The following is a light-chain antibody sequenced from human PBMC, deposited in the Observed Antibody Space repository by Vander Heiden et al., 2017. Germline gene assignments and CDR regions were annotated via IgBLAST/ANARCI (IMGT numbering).Light chain of an antibody. CDR1: QSISSY. Sequence: DIQTTQSPSSLSASVGDRVTITCRTSQSISSYLKWKQQKPGKAPKLLIYAASSLQSGVPSRCSGSGSGTDFTLTISGLQPEDFATYYGQQSLFTFGQGTKVDIK. J-gene: IGKJ3*01. CDR2: AAS. V-gene: IGKV1-39*01. CDR3: QQSLFT.